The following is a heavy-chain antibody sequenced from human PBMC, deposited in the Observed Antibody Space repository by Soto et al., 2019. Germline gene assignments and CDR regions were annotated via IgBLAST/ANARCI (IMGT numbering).Heavy chain of an antibody. D-gene: IGHD2-2*02. CDR2: ISTRGTTI. CDR3: ARGITVGYCISTSCYTPSGFDF. J-gene: IGHJ4*02. Sequence: QVQLVESGGGLVKPGGSLRLSCAASGFTFSDYYMSWIRQAPGKGLEWVSYISTRGTTIYYADSVRGRFTISRDNANNSLYLQMHSLRAEDTAVYYCARGITVGYCISTSCYTPSGFDFWGQGTLVTVSS. V-gene: IGHV3-11*01. CDR1: GFTFSDYY.